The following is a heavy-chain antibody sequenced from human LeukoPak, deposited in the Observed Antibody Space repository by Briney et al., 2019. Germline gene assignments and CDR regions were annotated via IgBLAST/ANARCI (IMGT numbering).Heavy chain of an antibody. CDR3: ARVLVGYSGYDPPTDFDY. Sequence: GGSLRLSCAASGSTFSSYSMNWVRQAPGKGLEWVSSISSSSSYIYYADSVKGRFTISRDNAKNTLYLQMNSLRAEDTAVYYCARVLVGYSGYDPPTDFDYWGQGTLVTVSS. V-gene: IGHV3-21*01. D-gene: IGHD5-12*01. CDR1: GSTFSSYS. J-gene: IGHJ4*02. CDR2: ISSSSSYI.